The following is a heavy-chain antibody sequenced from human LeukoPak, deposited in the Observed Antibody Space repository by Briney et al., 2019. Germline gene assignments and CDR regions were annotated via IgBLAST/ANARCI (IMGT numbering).Heavy chain of an antibody. J-gene: IGHJ4*02. CDR1: GVSTTNGIYY. CDR2: VHNVGST. Sequence: SETLSLTCTVSGVSTTNGIYYWAWIRQPPGKGLEWIGSVHNVGSTYYNLSLRSRVTMPIDTSKNQFSLRLNSVTAAGTAVYYCARHAEYNSGWHXYLDXXXQGXLVT. D-gene: IGHD6-19*01. CDR3: ARHAEYNSGWHXYLDX. V-gene: IGHV4-39*01.